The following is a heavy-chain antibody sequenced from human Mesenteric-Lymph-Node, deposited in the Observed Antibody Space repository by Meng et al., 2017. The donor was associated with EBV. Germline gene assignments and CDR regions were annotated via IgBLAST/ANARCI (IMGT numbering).Heavy chain of an antibody. CDR2: ISGSGGST. CDR1: GFTFNDYY. Sequence: VRLVEAGGGLVKPGGSLRLSCVASGFTFNDYYMSWIRQAPGKGLEWVSAISGSGGSTYYADSVKGRFTISRDNSKNTLYLQMNSLRAEDTAVYYCAKDSGSYPYYFDYWGQGTLVTVSS. J-gene: IGHJ4*02. D-gene: IGHD1-26*01. CDR3: AKDSGSYPYYFDY. V-gene: IGHV3-23*04.